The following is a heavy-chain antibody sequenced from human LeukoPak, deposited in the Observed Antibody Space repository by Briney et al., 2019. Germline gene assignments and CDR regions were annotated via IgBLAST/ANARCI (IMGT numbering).Heavy chain of an antibody. J-gene: IGHJ4*02. V-gene: IGHV4-61*01. Sequence: SETLSLTCTVSSGSFSSGSYYWSWIRQPPGKGLVWIGYISYRGSTNYNPSLKSRVTISVDTSKNQFSLKLSSVTAADTAVYYCAREGYDFWSGYSPNPFDYWGQGTLVTVSS. CDR3: AREGYDFWSGYSPNPFDY. CDR1: SGSFSSGSYY. D-gene: IGHD3-3*01. CDR2: ISYRGST.